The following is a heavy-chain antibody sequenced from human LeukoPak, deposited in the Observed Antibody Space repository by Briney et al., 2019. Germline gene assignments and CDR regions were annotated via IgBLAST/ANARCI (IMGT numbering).Heavy chain of an antibody. D-gene: IGHD1-14*01. J-gene: IGHJ6*03. Sequence: ASVKVSCKASGYTFTSYAMHWVRQAPGQRLEWMGWINAGNGNTKYSQEFQGRVTITRDTSASTAYVELSSLRSEDMAVYYCARGNRGGYYYYMDVWGKGTTVTVSS. CDR2: INAGNGNT. CDR3: ARGNRGGYYYYMDV. V-gene: IGHV1-3*03. CDR1: GYTFTSYA.